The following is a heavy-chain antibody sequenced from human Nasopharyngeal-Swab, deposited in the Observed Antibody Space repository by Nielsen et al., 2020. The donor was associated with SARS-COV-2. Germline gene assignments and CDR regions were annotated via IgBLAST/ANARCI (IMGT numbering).Heavy chain of an antibody. CDR1: GGSFSGYY. D-gene: IGHD2-2*01. Sequence: SETLSLTCAVYGGSFSGYYWSWIRQPPGKGLEWIGEINHSGSTNYNPSLKSRVTISVDTSKNQFSLKLSSVTAADTAAYYCASSPRQPPARGWYFDLWGRGTLVTVSS. CDR3: ASSPRQPPARGWYFDL. J-gene: IGHJ2*01. V-gene: IGHV4-34*01. CDR2: INHSGST.